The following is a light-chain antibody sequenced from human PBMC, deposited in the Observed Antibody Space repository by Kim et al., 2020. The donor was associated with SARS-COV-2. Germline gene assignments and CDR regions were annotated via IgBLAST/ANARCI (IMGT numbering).Light chain of an antibody. CDR1: QGIRAF. CDR3: QQANTYPPT. J-gene: IGKJ2*01. CDR2: DAS. Sequence: DIQMTQSPSSVSASVGDRVAITCRASQGIRAFLAWYQQKPGKAPKLLIYDASSLHSGVPSRFSGSGSGTEFTLTSSSLQPEDFATYYCQQANTYPPTFGQGTKLEI. V-gene: IGKV1D-12*01.